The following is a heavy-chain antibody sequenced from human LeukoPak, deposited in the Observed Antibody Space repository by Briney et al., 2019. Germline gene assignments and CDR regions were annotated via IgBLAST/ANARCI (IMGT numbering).Heavy chain of an antibody. D-gene: IGHD2-2*01. V-gene: IGHV4-59*01. CDR1: GGSISSYY. Sequence: PSETLSLTCTVSGGSISSYYWSWIRQPPGKGLEWIGYIYYRGSTNYNPSLKSRVTISVDTSKNQFSLKLSSVTAADTAVYYCARAWDIVVVTSAFDIWGQGTMVTVSS. CDR3: ARAWDIVVVTSAFDI. J-gene: IGHJ3*02. CDR2: IYYRGST.